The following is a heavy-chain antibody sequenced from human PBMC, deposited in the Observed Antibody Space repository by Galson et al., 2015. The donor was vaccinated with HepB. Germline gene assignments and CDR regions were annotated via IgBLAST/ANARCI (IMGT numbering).Heavy chain of an antibody. CDR3: ASVRKWSANSPDY. V-gene: IGHV4-39*01. CDR1: GGSISGTGQY. CDR2: IHYTGST. J-gene: IGHJ4*02. D-gene: IGHD3-3*01. Sequence: ETLSLTCTVSGGSISGTGQYWGWIRQSPGKGLEWIASIHYTGSTYYNPSLLSRVSVSVDTTKNQFSLRLNSVAAADTAVYYCASVRKWSANSPDYWGQGTLVTVSS.